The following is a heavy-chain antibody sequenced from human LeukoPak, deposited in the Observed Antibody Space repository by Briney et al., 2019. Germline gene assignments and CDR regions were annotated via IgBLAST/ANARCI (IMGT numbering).Heavy chain of an antibody. CDR1: GGSISSSSYY. CDR2: IYYSGST. V-gene: IGHV4-39*07. J-gene: IGHJ4*02. D-gene: IGHD3-22*01. CDR3: ARGRYDSSGYYFPFDY. Sequence: PSETLSLTCTVSGGSISSSSYYWGWIRQPPGKGLEWIGSIYYSGSTYYNPSLKSRVTISVDTSKNQFSLKLSSVTAADTAVYYCARGRYDSSGYYFPFDYWGQGTLVTVSS.